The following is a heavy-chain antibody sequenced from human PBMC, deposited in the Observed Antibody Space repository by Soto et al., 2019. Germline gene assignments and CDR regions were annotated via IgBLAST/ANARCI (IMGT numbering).Heavy chain of an antibody. CDR3: ARETSDSFLDY. CDR2: IYYSGST. V-gene: IGHV4-59*01. CDR1: GGSISSYY. Sequence: PSETLSLTCTVSGGSISSYYWSWIRQPPGKGLEWIGYIYYSGSTNYNPSLKSRVTISVDTSKNQFSLKLSSVTAADTAVYYCARETSDSFLDYWGQGTLVTVYS. J-gene: IGHJ4*02. D-gene: IGHD2-21*02.